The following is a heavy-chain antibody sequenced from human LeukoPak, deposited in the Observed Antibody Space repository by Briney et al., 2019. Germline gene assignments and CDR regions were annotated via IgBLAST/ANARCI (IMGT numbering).Heavy chain of an antibody. J-gene: IGHJ4*02. Sequence: GGSLRLSCAASGLTVSSDCVSWVRQAPGKGLEWVSVLYGSGDTYYADSVKSRFTISGDSSKNTVYLQMNSLRVEDTSVYYCVSVYNNGWYVDYWGQGTLVTVSS. CDR3: VSVYNNGWYVDY. CDR2: LYGSGDT. V-gene: IGHV3-66*01. D-gene: IGHD6-19*01. CDR1: GLTVSSDC.